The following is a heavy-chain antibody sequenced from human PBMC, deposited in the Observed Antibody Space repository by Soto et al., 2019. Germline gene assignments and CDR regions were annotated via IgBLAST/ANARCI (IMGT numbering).Heavy chain of an antibody. V-gene: IGHV1-69*06. J-gene: IGHJ6*02. D-gene: IGHD2-21*01. CDR3: ALTRLFDRRASGLSPQDFSGMDV. CDR1: GVTFSNFGGTFNTYV. CDR2: ISPIYENV. Sequence: QVQLVQSGAAVTKPGSSVKVSCRVSGVTFSNFGGTFNTYVISWGRQAPGQGLEWMGGISPIYENVNSAATFLGRVTQPADKSTNHVDMRLSSLTTADQAIYNCALTRLFDRRASGLSPQDFSGMDVWGHWTAVIVSS.